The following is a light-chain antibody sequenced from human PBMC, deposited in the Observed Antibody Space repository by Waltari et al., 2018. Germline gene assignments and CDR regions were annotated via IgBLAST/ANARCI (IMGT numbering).Light chain of an antibody. V-gene: IGLV1-44*01. CDR1: SSNIGSNT. CDR2: SNN. J-gene: IGLJ1*01. CDR3: AAWDDSLNAYV. Sequence: QSVLTQPPSASGTPGQRVTISCSGSSSNIGSNTVNWYQQLPGTAPKLLIYSNNQRPSGVPDRFSGSKSCNSASLAISGLQSEDEADYYCAAWDDSLNAYVFGTGTKVTVL.